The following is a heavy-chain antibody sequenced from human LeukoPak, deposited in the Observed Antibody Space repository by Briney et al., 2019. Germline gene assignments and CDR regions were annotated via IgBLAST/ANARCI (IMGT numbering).Heavy chain of an antibody. D-gene: IGHD1-26*01. Sequence: SETLSLTCTVSGGSISSYYWSWIRQPPGKGLEWIGYIYYSGSTNYNPSLKSRVTISVDTSKNQFSLKLSSVTAADTAVYYCARVQGGATFDYWGQGTLVTVSS. CDR2: IYYSGST. J-gene: IGHJ4*02. V-gene: IGHV4-59*01. CDR1: GGSISSYY. CDR3: ARVQGGATFDY.